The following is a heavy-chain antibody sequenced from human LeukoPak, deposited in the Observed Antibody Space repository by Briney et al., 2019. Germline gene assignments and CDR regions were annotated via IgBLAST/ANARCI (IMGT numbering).Heavy chain of an antibody. CDR2: MYYSGST. CDR3: ARAVNLEYTGMDV. V-gene: IGHV4-59*01. J-gene: IGHJ6*02. CDR1: GGSISSYY. Sequence: SETLSLTCTVSGGSISSYYWSWIRQPPGKGLEWIGYMYYSGSTNYNPSLKSRVTMSVDTSKNQFSLELSSVTAADTAVYYCARAVNLEYTGMDVWGQGITVTVSS. D-gene: IGHD1-1*01.